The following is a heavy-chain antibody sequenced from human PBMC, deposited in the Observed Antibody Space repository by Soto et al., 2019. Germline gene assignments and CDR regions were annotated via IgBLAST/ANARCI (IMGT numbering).Heavy chain of an antibody. D-gene: IGHD3-16*02. CDR1: GGSISGYY. V-gene: IGHV4-59*01. Sequence: SETLCLTYTVSGGSISGYYWSWIRKPPGKGLEWIGYIYYSGSTNYNPSLKSRVTISVDTSKNQFSLKLSSVTAADTAVYYCARDAGNSHYDYIWGSYRPGHDAFDIWGQGTMVTVSS. CDR3: ARDAGNSHYDYIWGSYRPGHDAFDI. J-gene: IGHJ3*02. CDR2: IYYSGST.